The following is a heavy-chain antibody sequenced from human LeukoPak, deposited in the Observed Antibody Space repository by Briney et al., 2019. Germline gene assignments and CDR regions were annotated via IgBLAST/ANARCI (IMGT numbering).Heavy chain of an antibody. D-gene: IGHD5-12*01. CDR3: ARRRTATADFDY. V-gene: IGHV4-39*01. Sequence: AETLSLTCTVSGGSISSSSYYWGWIRQPPGRGLEWIGSIYYSVNTYYNPSLKSRVTISVDTSKNQFSLKLSSVTAADTAVYYCARRRTATADFDYWGQGTLVTVS. CDR2: IYYSVNT. CDR1: GGSISSSSYY. J-gene: IGHJ4*02.